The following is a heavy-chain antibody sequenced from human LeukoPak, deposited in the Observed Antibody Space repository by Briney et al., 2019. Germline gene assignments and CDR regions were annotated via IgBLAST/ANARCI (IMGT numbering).Heavy chain of an antibody. V-gene: IGHV4-59*01. CDR1: RGSISSYY. CDR3: ARGGYYGSGNDFRFDP. Sequence: SETLSLTCTVARGSISSYYWSWIRQPPGKGRELRGSIYYSGSTNYNPSLKSRVTISVDTSKNQFSLKLTSVTAADTAVYFCARGGYYGSGNDFRFDPWGQGTLVTVSS. CDR2: IYYSGST. J-gene: IGHJ5*02. D-gene: IGHD3-10*01.